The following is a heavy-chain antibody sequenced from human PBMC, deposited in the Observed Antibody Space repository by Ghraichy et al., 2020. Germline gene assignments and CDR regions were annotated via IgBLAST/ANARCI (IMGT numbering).Heavy chain of an antibody. CDR2: IWYDGSNK. D-gene: IGHD2-2*01. Sequence: GGSLRLSCAASGFTFSSYGMHWVRQAPGKGLEWVAVIWYDGSNKYYADSVKGRFTISRDNSKNTLYLQMNSLRAEDTAVYYCARDFEFRKDIVVVPAAVGGFDPWGQGTLVTVSS. CDR1: GFTFSSYG. V-gene: IGHV3-33*01. J-gene: IGHJ5*02. CDR3: ARDFEFRKDIVVVPAAVGGFDP.